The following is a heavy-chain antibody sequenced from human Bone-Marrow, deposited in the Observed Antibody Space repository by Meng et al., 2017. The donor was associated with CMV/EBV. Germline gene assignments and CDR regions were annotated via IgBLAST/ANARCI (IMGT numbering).Heavy chain of an antibody. CDR3: ATAGLIVPALGF. CDR2: INAGNGNT. J-gene: IGHJ4*02. Sequence: QVQLVQSGAEVKKPGASVKVSCKASGYTFTSYAMHWVRQAPGQRLEWMGWINAGNGNTKYSQKFQGRVTITRDTSASTAYMELGSLRSEDTAVYYCATAGLIVPALGFWGQGTLVTVSS. V-gene: IGHV1-3*01. D-gene: IGHD2-2*01. CDR1: GYTFTSYA.